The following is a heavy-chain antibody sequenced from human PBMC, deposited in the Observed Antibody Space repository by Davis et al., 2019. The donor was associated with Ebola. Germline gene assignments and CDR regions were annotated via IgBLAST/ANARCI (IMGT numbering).Heavy chain of an antibody. CDR3: ARQKLLWFGELLYSPGAFDI. D-gene: IGHD3-10*01. CDR2: IIPIFGTA. CDR1: GGTFSSYA. J-gene: IGHJ3*02. V-gene: IGHV1-69*13. Sequence: SVKVSCKASGGTFSSYAISWVRQAPGQGLEWMGGIIPIFGTANYAQKFQGRVTITADESTSTAYMELSSLRSEDTAVYYCARQKLLWFGELLYSPGAFDIWGQGTMVTVSS.